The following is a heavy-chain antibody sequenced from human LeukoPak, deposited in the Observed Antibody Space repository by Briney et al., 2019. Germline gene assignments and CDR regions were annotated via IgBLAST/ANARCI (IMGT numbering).Heavy chain of an antibody. D-gene: IGHD3-10*01. J-gene: IGHJ6*03. CDR2: IIPIFGTA. CDR1: GGTFSSYA. V-gene: IGHV1-69*05. Sequence: ASVKVSCKASGGTFSSYAISWVRQAPGQGLEWMGGIIPIFGTANYAQKFQGRVTITTDESTSTAYMELSSLRSEDTAVYYCARDGHYYGLGSQIGAWDYYYYMDVWGKGTTVTVSS. CDR3: ARDGHYYGLGSQIGAWDYYYYMDV.